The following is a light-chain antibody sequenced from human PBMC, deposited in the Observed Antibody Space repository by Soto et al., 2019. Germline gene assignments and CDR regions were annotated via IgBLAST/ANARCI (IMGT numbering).Light chain of an antibody. CDR2: AAS. CDR1: QGINNY. V-gene: IGKV1-27*01. CDR3: QNYYSVPRT. J-gene: IGKJ1*01. Sequence: DIQMTQSPSSLSASVGDTVTITCRASQGINNYLAWFQQRPGKVTKLLIYAASTLQSGVPSRFGGSRSGTDFTLTISRLHPEAVATFYCQNYYSVPRTFGQGTKVDIK.